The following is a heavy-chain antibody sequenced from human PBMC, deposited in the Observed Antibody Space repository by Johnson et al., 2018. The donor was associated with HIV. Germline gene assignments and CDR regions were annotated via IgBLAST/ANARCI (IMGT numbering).Heavy chain of an antibody. Sequence: QVQLVESGGGVVQPGGSLRLSCAASGFTFSSYGMHWVRQAPGKGLEWVAFIRYDGTSEYYADSVKGRFTISRDNSKNTLALQMNSLRAEDTAVYYCANFGVGTEGFDIWGQGTRVTVSS. J-gene: IGHJ3*02. V-gene: IGHV3-30*02. CDR2: IRYDGTSE. CDR3: ANFGVGTEGFDI. CDR1: GFTFSSYG. D-gene: IGHD3-3*01.